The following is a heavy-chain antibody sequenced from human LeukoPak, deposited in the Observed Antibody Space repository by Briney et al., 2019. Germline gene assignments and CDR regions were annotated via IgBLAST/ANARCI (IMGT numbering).Heavy chain of an antibody. Sequence: GGSLRLSCETSGFTFTNHWMSWVRQAPGKGLEWVANIKKDGSEQYYVESVKGRFTISRDNVKNSLYLQMNSLRAEDTAVYYCARYYSYNYYLRFDPWGQGTLVSVSS. J-gene: IGHJ5*02. CDR2: IKKDGSEQ. D-gene: IGHD1-1*01. CDR1: GFTFTNHW. CDR3: ARYYSYNYYLRFDP. V-gene: IGHV3-7*01.